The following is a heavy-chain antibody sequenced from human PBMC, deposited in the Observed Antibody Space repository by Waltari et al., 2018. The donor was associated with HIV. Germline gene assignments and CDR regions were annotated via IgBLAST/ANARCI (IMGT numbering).Heavy chain of an antibody. J-gene: IGHJ6*02. Sequence: QVQLVESGGGVVQPGRSLRLSCAASGFTFSSYAMHWVRQAPGKGLEGGEVISYEGSNKYYADSVKGRFTISRDNSKNTLYLQMNSLRAEDTAGYYCARSPSSFSRLYYGMDVWGQGTTVTVSS. V-gene: IGHV3-30*04. D-gene: IGHD3-10*01. CDR2: ISYEGSNK. CDR3: ARSPSSFSRLYYGMDV. CDR1: GFTFSSYA.